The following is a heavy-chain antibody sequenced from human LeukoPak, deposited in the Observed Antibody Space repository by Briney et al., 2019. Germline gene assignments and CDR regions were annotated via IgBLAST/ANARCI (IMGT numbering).Heavy chain of an antibody. D-gene: IGHD2-2*01. J-gene: IGHJ4*02. CDR2: ISYDGSNK. CDR3: GRGDIVVVPAARTDYVWGRYALDY. CDR1: GFTFSSYA. V-gene: IGHV3-30*04. Sequence: GGSLRLSCAASGFTFSSYAMHWVRQAPGKGLEWVAVISYDGSNKYYADSVKGRFTISRDNSKNTLYLRMNSLRAEDTAVYYCGRGDIVVVPAARTDYVWGRYALDYWGQGTLVTVSS.